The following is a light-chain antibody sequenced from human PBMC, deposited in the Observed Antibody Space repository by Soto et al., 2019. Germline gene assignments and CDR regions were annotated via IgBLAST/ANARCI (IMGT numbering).Light chain of an antibody. CDR1: KLGDKY. Sequence: SYELTQPPSLSVSPGQTASITCSGDKLGDKYACWYQRKPGQSPVLVIYQDRKRPSGIPERFSGSNSGNTATLTISGTQAMDEADYYCQAWDSSTVVFGGGTKLTVL. J-gene: IGLJ2*01. V-gene: IGLV3-1*01. CDR2: QDR. CDR3: QAWDSSTVV.